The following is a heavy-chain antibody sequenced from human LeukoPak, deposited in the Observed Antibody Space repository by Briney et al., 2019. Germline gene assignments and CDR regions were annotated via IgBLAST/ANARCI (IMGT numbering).Heavy chain of an antibody. V-gene: IGHV4-59*01. CDR2: IYYSGST. D-gene: IGHD3-3*01. CDR3: AKGLTRVAFYY. J-gene: IGHJ4*02. CDR1: GGSISSYY. Sequence: PSGTLSLTCTVSGGSISSYYWSWIRQPPGKGLEWIGYIYYSGSTNYNPSLKSRVTISVDTSKNQFSLKLSSVTAADTAVYYCAKGLTRVAFYYWDQGTLVTVSS.